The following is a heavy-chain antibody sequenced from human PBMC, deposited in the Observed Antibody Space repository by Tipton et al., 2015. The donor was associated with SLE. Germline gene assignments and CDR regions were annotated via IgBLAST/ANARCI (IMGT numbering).Heavy chain of an antibody. CDR2: INSDGSST. D-gene: IGHD5-18*01. CDR1: GFTFSSYW. Sequence: SLRLSCAASGFTFSSYWMHWVRQAPGKGLVWVSRINSDGSSTSYADSVKGRFTISIDNAKNTLYLQMNSLRAEDTAVYYCATYGEGYSYDYCLDYWGQGTLVTVSS. V-gene: IGHV3-74*01. CDR3: ATYGEGYSYDYCLDY. J-gene: IGHJ4*02.